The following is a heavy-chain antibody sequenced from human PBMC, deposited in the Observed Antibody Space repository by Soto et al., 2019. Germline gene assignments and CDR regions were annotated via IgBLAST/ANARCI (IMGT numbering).Heavy chain of an antibody. CDR2: ITGSGGST. V-gene: IGHV3-23*01. CDR1: GFTFSSYD. D-gene: IGHD7-27*01. J-gene: IGHJ6*02. CDR3: AKWGNDWGYYYYGLNV. Sequence: GGSLRLSCAASGFTFSSYDMSWFRQAPGKGLEWVATITGSGGSTYYADSVRGRFTISRDNSKNTLYLQMNSLRAEDTALFYCAKWGNDWGYYYYGLNVWGQGTTVTVSS.